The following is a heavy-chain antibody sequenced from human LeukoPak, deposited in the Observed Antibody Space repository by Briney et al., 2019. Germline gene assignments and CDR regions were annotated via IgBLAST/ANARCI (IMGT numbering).Heavy chain of an antibody. V-gene: IGHV3-53*01. Sequence: GGSLRLSCAASGFTFSNAWMSWVRQSPRKGLEWVSVIYSSGNTYYAEFVKGRFTISRDNSKNTVYLQVNSLRDEDTAVYYCARLPRGEYWGQGTLVTVSS. J-gene: IGHJ4*02. D-gene: IGHD3-16*01. CDR3: ARLPRGEY. CDR2: IYSSGNT. CDR1: GFTFSNAW.